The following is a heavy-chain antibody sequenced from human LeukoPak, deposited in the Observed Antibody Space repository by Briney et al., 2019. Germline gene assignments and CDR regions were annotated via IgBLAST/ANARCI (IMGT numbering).Heavy chain of an antibody. Sequence: PSETLSLTCTVSGGSISSYYWSWIRQPPGKGLEWIGFIYYSGSTYYNPSLKSRVTISVDTSKNQFFLKLSPVTAADTAVYYCVRGRGPWGYWGQGTLVTVSS. V-gene: IGHV4-59*08. CDR1: GGSISSYY. CDR2: IYYSGST. J-gene: IGHJ4*02. CDR3: VRGRGPWGY. D-gene: IGHD3-10*01.